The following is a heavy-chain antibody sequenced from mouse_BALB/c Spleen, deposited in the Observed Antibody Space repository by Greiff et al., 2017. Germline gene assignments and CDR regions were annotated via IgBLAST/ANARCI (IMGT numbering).Heavy chain of an antibody. D-gene: IGHD2-14*01. J-gene: IGHJ4*01. V-gene: IGHV1-4*01. Sequence: VKLMESGAELARPGASVKMSCKASGYTFTSYTMHWVKQRPGQGLEWIGYINPSSGYTNYNQKFKDKATLTADKSSSTAYMQLSSLTSEDSAVYYCARKNYRYDDSYAMDYWGQGTSVTVSS. CDR1: GYTFTSYT. CDR3: ARKNYRYDDSYAMDY. CDR2: INPSSGYT.